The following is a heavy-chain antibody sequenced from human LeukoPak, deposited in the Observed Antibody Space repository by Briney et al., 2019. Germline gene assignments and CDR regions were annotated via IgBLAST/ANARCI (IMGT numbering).Heavy chain of an antibody. CDR1: GGSISSYY. J-gene: IGHJ4*02. V-gene: IGHV4-59*01. CDR2: IYYTGST. Sequence: PSETLSLTCTVSGGSISSYYWSWIRQPPGKGLEWIGHIYYTGSTNYNPSLKSRVTISIDTSKNQFSLKLSSVTAADTAVYYCARDSGSGTYYWGQGTLVTVSS. CDR3: ARDSGSGTYY. D-gene: IGHD6-19*01.